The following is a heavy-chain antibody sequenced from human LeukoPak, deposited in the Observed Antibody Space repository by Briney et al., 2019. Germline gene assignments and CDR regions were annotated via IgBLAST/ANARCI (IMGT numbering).Heavy chain of an antibody. CDR1: GGTFSSYA. V-gene: IGHV1-46*01. CDR3: ARDGDSGSSSLGY. Sequence: ASVKVSCKASGGTFSSYAISWVRQAPGQGLEWMGIINPSGGSASYAQKFQGRVTMTRDTSTSTVYMELSSLRSEDTAVYYCARDGDSGSSSLGYWGQGTLVTVSS. CDR2: INPSGGSA. D-gene: IGHD3-10*01. J-gene: IGHJ4*02.